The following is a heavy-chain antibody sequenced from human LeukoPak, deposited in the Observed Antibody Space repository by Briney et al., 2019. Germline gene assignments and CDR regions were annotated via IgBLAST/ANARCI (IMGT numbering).Heavy chain of an antibody. V-gene: IGHV1-2*02. CDR1: GYTFTGHY. D-gene: IGHD3-3*01. Sequence: GASVKVSCTASGYTFTGHYMHWVRQAPGQGLEWMGWINPNSGGTNYAQKFQGRVTMTRDTSISTAYMDLSSLRSDDTAVYYCATQYYDFWSGPRYFYYGMDVWGQGTTVTVSS. J-gene: IGHJ6*02. CDR3: ATQYYDFWSGPRYFYYGMDV. CDR2: INPNSGGT.